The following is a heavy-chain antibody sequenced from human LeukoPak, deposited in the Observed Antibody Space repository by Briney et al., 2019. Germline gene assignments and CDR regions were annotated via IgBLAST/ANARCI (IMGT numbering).Heavy chain of an antibody. J-gene: IGHJ2*01. V-gene: IGHV3-23*01. CDR3: AKNLLGSAAFSWYFDL. Sequence: PGGSLRLSCAASRLTFSNYGMSWVRQAPGKGLEWVSSITGSGGSTCVDSVQGRFTISRDNSKNALYLQMSSLRAEDTAVYYCAKNLLGSAAFSWYFDLWGRGTLVTVSS. D-gene: IGHD1-26*01. CDR1: RLTFSNYG. CDR2: ITGSGGST.